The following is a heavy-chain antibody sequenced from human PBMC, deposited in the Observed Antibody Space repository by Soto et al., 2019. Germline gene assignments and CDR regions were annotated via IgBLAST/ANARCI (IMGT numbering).Heavy chain of an antibody. CDR1: GYTFTGYY. V-gene: IGHV1-2*02. CDR2: INPNSGGT. J-gene: IGHJ6*02. CDR3: ARDPRSSGSGYYYYGMDV. D-gene: IGHD6-19*01. Sequence: ASVKVSCKASGYTFTGYYMHWVRQAPGQGLEWMGWINPNSGGTNYAQKFRGRVTMTRDTSISTAYMELSRLRSDDTAVYYCARDPRSSGSGYYYYGMDVWGQGTTVTVSS.